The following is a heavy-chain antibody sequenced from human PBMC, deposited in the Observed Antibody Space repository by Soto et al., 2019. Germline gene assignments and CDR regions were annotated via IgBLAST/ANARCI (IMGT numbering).Heavy chain of an antibody. V-gene: IGHV3-23*01. CDR3: AKDGSRGYGDYSGDAFDI. D-gene: IGHD4-17*01. Sequence: GGSLRLSCAASGFTFSSYAMSWVRQAPGKGLEWVSAISGSGGSTYYADSVKGRFTISRDNSKNTLYLQMNSLRAEDTAVYYCAKDGSRGYGDYSGDAFDIWGQGTMVTVSS. CDR1: GFTFSSYA. J-gene: IGHJ3*02. CDR2: ISGSGGST.